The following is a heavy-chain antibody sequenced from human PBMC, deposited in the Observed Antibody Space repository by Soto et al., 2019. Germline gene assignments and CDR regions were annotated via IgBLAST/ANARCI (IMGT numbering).Heavy chain of an antibody. CDR3: TRALRPFGSGPDY. CDR1: GFSLSTSGVC. D-gene: IGHD6-19*01. J-gene: IGHJ4*02. V-gene: IGHV2-70*11. CDR2: IDWDNDK. Sequence: GSGPTLVNPTQTLTLTCTFSGFSLSTSGVCVTWMRQPPGKALEWLARIDWDNDKYYSASLKTRLTISKAASKNQVVLTMTDMDPVDTATYYCTRALRPFGSGPDYWGQGTLVTVSS.